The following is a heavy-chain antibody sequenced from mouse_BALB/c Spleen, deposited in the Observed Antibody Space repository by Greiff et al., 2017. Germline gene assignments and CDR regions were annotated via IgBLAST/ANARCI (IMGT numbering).Heavy chain of an antibody. V-gene: IGHV5-6-3*01. J-gene: IGHJ2*01. CDR2: INSNGGST. D-gene: IGHD1-1*01. Sequence: EVQGVESGGGLVQPGGSLKLSCAASGFTFSSYGMSWVRQTPDKRLELVATINSNGGSTYYPDSVKGRFTISRDNAKNTLYLQMSSLKSEDTAMYYCARVYYYGSLYYFDYWGQGTTLTVSS. CDR1: GFTFSSYG. CDR3: ARVYYYGSLYYFDY.